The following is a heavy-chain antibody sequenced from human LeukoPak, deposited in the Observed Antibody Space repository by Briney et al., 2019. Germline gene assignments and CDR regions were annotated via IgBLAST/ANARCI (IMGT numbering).Heavy chain of an antibody. V-gene: IGHV5-51*01. J-gene: IGHJ3*02. CDR1: GYSFTNYW. CDR2: IYSGDSDT. CDR3: ARRARRSSPDAFDI. Sequence: GESLKISCKGSGYSFTNYWIGWVRQMPGKGLEWMGIIYSGDSDTKYSPSFQGQVAISVDKSISTAYLQWSSLKASDTAMYYCARRARRSSPDAFDIWGQGTMVTVSS. D-gene: IGHD3-10*01.